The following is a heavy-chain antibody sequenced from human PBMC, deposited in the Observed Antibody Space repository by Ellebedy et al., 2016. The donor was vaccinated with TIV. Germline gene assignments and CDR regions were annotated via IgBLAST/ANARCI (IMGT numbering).Heavy chain of an antibody. Sequence: GGSLRLXCAASGFTFSSYSMNWVRQAPGKGLEWVSSISSSSSYIYYADSVKGRFTISRDNAKNSLYLQMNSLRAEDTAVYYCARDLDRVVPAAIPFDYWGQGTLVTVSS. CDR1: GFTFSSYS. J-gene: IGHJ4*02. CDR2: ISSSSSYI. CDR3: ARDLDRVVPAAIPFDY. V-gene: IGHV3-21*01. D-gene: IGHD2-2*01.